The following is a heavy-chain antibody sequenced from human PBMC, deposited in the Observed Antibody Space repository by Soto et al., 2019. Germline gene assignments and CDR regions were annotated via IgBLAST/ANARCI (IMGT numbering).Heavy chain of an antibody. CDR2: ISAYNGNT. J-gene: IGHJ6*02. V-gene: IGHV1-18*01. Sequence: GASVKVSCKASGYTFTSYGISWVRQAPGQGLEWMGWISAYNGNTNYAQKLQGRVTMTTDTSTSTAYMELRSLRSDDTAVYYCARGGLQLEQQLGYYYGMDVWGRGTTVTVSS. CDR1: GYTFTSYG. CDR3: ARGGLQLEQQLGYYYGMDV. D-gene: IGHD6-13*01.